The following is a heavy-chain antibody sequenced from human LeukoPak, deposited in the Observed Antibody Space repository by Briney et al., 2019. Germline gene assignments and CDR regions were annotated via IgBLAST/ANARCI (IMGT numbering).Heavy chain of an antibody. CDR2: IRSKANSYAT. D-gene: IGHD4-17*01. V-gene: IGHV3-73*01. CDR1: GFTFSGSA. CDR3: ASYYGDYYVSFDY. Sequence: GGSLRLSCAASGFTFSGSAMHWVRQASGKGLEWVGRIRSKANSYATAYAASVKGRFTISRDDSKNTAYPQMNSLKTEDTAVYYCASYYGDYYVSFDYWGQGTLVTVSS. J-gene: IGHJ4*02.